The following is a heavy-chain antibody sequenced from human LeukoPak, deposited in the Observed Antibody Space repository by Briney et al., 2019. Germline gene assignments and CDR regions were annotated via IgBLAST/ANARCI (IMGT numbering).Heavy chain of an antibody. D-gene: IGHD3-10*01. CDR2: ISYDGSNK. J-gene: IGHJ6*04. CDR1: GFTFSSYG. Sequence: PGGSLRLSCAASGFTFSSYGMHWVLQAPGKGLERVAVISYDGSNKYYADSVKGRFTISRDNSKNTLYLQMNSLRAEDTAVYYCAKDLYYGSAHYGMDVWGKGTTVTVSS. V-gene: IGHV3-30*18. CDR3: AKDLYYGSAHYGMDV.